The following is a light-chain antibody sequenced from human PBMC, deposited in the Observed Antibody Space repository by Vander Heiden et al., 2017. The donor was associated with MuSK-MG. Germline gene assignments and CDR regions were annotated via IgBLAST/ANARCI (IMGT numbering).Light chain of an antibody. J-gene: IGKJ2*01. CDR2: DAS. CDR3: QQRSSWHPYA. CDR1: QSVSNS. Sequence: EIVLTHSPATLSLSPGERATLSCRASQSVSNSLAWYKQKPGHAPRLLIYDASNRATGIPARYSGSGYGIDFTLTSAIREPEDFVVYYCQQRSSWHPYAFGQRTKMEIK. V-gene: IGKV3-11*01.